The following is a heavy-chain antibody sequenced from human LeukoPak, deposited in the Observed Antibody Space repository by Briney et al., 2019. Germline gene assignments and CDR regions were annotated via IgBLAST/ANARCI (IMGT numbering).Heavy chain of an antibody. D-gene: IGHD3-3*01. V-gene: IGHV3-23*01. J-gene: IGHJ4*02. Sequence: PGGPLRLSCAASGFTFSSYAMSWVRQAPGKGLEWVSAISGSGGSTYYADSVKGRFTISRDNSKNTLYLQMNSLRAEDTAVYYCATLLSYYDFWSGSHVDYWGQGTLVTVSS. CDR2: ISGSGGST. CDR3: ATLLSYYDFWSGSHVDY. CDR1: GFTFSSYA.